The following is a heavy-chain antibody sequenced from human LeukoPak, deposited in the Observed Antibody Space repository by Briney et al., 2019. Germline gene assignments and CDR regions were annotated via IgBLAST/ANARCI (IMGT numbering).Heavy chain of an antibody. V-gene: IGHV3-48*04. CDR2: ISSSSSTI. J-gene: IGHJ4*02. Sequence: GGSLRLSCAASGFTFSSYSMNWVRQAPGKGLEWVSYISSSSSTIYYADSVKGRFTISRDNAKNSLYLQMHSLRGEDTAVYYCAGEGSGWYDNYWGQGTLVTVSS. CDR3: AGEGSGWYDNY. D-gene: IGHD6-19*01. CDR1: GFTFSSYS.